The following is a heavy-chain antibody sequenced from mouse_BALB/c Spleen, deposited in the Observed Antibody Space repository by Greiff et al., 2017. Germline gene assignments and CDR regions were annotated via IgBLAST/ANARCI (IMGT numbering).Heavy chain of an antibody. V-gene: IGHV5-17*02. CDR2: ISSGSSTI. CDR3: ARSPYGNYEDYAMDY. D-gene: IGHD2-1*01. J-gene: IGHJ4*01. CDR1: GFTFSSFG. Sequence: EVQVVESGGGLVQPGGSRKLSCAASGFTFSSFGMHWVRQAPEKGLEWVAYISSGSSTIYYADTVKGRFTISRDNPKNTLFLQMTSLRSEDTAMYYCARSPYGNYEDYAMDYWGQGTSVTVSS.